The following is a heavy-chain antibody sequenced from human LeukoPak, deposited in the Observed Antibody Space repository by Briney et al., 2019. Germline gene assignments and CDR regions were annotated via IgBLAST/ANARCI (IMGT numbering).Heavy chain of an antibody. CDR3: ARLVVVVPVSYYYYGMDV. J-gene: IGHJ6*02. CDR2: INHRGST. D-gene: IGHD2-2*01. V-gene: IGHV4-34*01. CDR1: GGSFSGYY. Sequence: PSETLSLTCAVYGGSFSGYYWSWIRQPPGKGLEWIGEINHRGSTNYNPSLKSRVTISVDTSKNQFSLKLSSVTAADTAVYYCARLVVVVPVSYYYYGMDVWGQGTTVTVSS.